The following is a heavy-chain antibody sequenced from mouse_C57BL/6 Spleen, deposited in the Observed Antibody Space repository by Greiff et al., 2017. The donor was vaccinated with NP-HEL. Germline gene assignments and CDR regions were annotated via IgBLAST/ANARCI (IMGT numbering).Heavy chain of an antibody. CDR1: GYAFSSSW. CDR2: IYPGDGDT. J-gene: IGHJ3*01. Sequence: VKLMESGPELVKPGASVKISCKASGYAFSSSWMNWVKQRPGKGLEWIGRIYPGDGDTNYNGKFKGKATLTADKSSSTAYMQLSSLTSEDSAVYFCAREGYYGSNPFAYWGQGTLVTVSA. CDR3: AREGYYGSNPFAY. D-gene: IGHD1-1*01. V-gene: IGHV1-82*01.